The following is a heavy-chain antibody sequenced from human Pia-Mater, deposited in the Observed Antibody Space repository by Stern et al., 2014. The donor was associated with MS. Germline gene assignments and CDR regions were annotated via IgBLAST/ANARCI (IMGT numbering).Heavy chain of an antibody. D-gene: IGHD4-11*01. CDR1: GFSLSTSGMC. V-gene: IGHV2-70*01. CDR3: ARTTTINKGEDY. Sequence: QVTLRESGPALVNPTQTLTLTCTFSGFSLSTSGMCVSWIRQPPGKALEWLALSDWDDDKYYSTSIKTRLTISKDTSKNQVVLKMTDMDPMDTATYYCARTTTINKGEDYWGQGTLVTVSS. J-gene: IGHJ4*02. CDR2: SDWDDDK.